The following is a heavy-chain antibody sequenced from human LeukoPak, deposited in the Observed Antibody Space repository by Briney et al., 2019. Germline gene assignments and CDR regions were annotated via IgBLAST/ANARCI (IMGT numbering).Heavy chain of an antibody. Sequence: PSENLSLTCTVSGGSISSYYWSWIRQPPGNGLEWIGYIYYSGSTNYNPSLKSRVTISVDTSKNQFSLKLSSVTAADTAVYYCARAERWLQWHYWGQGTLVTVSS. J-gene: IGHJ4*02. D-gene: IGHD5-24*01. CDR1: GGSISSYY. V-gene: IGHV4-59*01. CDR3: ARAERWLQWHY. CDR2: IYYSGST.